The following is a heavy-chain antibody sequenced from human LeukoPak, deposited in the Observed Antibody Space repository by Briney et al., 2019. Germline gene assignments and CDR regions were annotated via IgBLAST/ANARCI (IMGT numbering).Heavy chain of an antibody. D-gene: IGHD5-18*01. CDR3: ARYSYAAALDY. Sequence: SETLSLTCTVSGGSISSYYWSWIRQPPGKGLEWIGYIYYSGSTNYNPSLKSRVTISVDTSKNQFSLTLSSVTAADTAVYYCARYSYAAALDYWGQGTLVTVSS. V-gene: IGHV4-59*08. J-gene: IGHJ4*02. CDR1: GGSISSYY. CDR2: IYYSGST.